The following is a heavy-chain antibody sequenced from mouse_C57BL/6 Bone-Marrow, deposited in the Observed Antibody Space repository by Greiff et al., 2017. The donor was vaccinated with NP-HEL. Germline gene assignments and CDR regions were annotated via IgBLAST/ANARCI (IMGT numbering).Heavy chain of an antibody. CDR3: ARDYDDDEGYYFDY. CDR2: IDPSDSYT. Sequence: QVHVKQPGAELVMPGASVKLSCKASGYTFTSYWMHWVKQRPGQGLEWIGEIDPSDSYTNYNQKFKGKSTLTVDKSSSTAYMQLSSLTSEDSAVYYCARDYDDDEGYYFDYGGQGTTLTVSA. J-gene: IGHJ2*01. V-gene: IGHV1-69*01. CDR1: GYTFTSYW. D-gene: IGHD2-4*01.